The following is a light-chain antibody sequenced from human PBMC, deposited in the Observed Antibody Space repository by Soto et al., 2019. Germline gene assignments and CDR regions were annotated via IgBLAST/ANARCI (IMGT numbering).Light chain of an antibody. CDR3: QQSYSTLSIT. CDR1: ESISRH. V-gene: IGKV1-39*01. Sequence: DIQMTQSPSSLSASMGDRVTTTCRASESISRHLNWYQQKPGKAPKLLIYAASSLQNGVPSRFSGGGSGTDFSLTISNLQPEDFATYYCQQSYSTLSITFGQGTRLEIK. CDR2: AAS. J-gene: IGKJ5*01.